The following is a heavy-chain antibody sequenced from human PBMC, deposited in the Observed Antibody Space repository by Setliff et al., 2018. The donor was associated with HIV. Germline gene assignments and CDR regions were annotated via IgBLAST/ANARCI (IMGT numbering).Heavy chain of an antibody. D-gene: IGHD2-2*01. CDR3: ARDFGGYCSSMSCPGLFDP. V-gene: IGHV1-18*01. CDR2: ISAYNGNT. J-gene: IGHJ5*02. CDR1: GYTFTSYG. Sequence: ASVKVSCKASGYTFTSYGISWVRQAPGQGLEWMGWISAYNGNTNYAQKLQGRVTMTTDTSTSTAYMELRSLRSEDTAVYYCARDFGGYCSSMSCPGLFDPWGQGTLVTVSS.